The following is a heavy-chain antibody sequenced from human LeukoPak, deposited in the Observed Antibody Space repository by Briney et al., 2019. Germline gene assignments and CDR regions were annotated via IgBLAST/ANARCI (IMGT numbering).Heavy chain of an antibody. V-gene: IGHV3-21*01. CDR1: GFTFSSYS. D-gene: IGHD3-10*01. CDR2: ISSSSSYI. CDR3: ARVPMVQGVNVDPCDY. J-gene: IGHJ4*02. Sequence: PGGSLRLSCAASGFTFSSYSMNWVRQARGKGLEWVSSISSSSSYIYYADSVKGRFTISGDNAKKSLFLQMNSLRAEDTAVYYCARVPMVQGVNVDPCDYWGQGTLVTVSS.